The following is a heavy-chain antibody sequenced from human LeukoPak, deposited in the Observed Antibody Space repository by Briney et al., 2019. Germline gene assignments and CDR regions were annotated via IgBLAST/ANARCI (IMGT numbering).Heavy chain of an antibody. J-gene: IGHJ4*02. CDR2: IYCSGGT. CDR3: ARSSDYEIYFDY. V-gene: IGHV4-59*02. D-gene: IGHD3-16*01. CDR1: GVSVSSHY. Sequence: SETLSLTCTVSGVSVSSHYWSWIRQPPGKGLEWIGYIYCSGGTNYNPSLKSRVTMSVDTSKNQFSLKLSSVTAADTAVYYCARSSDYEIYFDYWGQGTLVAVSS.